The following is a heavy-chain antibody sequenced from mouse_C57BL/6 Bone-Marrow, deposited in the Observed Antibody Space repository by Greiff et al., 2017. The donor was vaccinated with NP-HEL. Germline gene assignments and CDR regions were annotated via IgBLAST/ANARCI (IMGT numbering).Heavy chain of an antibody. Sequence: QVQLQQPGAELVMPGASVKLSCKASGYTFTSYWMHWVKQRPGQGLAWIGEIDPSDSYTNYNQKFKGKSTLTVDKSSSTAYMQLSSLTSEDSAVYYCALYDGYYWFAYWGQGTLVTVSA. CDR3: ALYDGYYWFAY. J-gene: IGHJ3*01. CDR2: IDPSDSYT. CDR1: GYTFTSYW. V-gene: IGHV1-69*01. D-gene: IGHD2-3*01.